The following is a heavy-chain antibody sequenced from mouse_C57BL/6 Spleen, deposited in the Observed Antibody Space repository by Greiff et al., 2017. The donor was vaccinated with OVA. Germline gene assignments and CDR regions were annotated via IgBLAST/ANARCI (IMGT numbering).Heavy chain of an antibody. J-gene: IGHJ2*01. Sequence: VQLQQPGAELVRPGTSVKLSCKASGYTFTSYWMHWVKQRPGQGLEWIGVIDPSDSYTNYNQKFKGKATLTVDTSSSTAYMQLSSLTAEDSAVCYCARDTTVADYWGKGTTLTVSS. V-gene: IGHV1-59*01. CDR1: GYTFTSYW. CDR2: IDPSDSYT. CDR3: ARDTTVADY. D-gene: IGHD1-1*01.